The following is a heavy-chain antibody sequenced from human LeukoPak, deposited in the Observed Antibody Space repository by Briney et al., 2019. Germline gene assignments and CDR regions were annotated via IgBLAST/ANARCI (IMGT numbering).Heavy chain of an antibody. V-gene: IGHV4-39*07. J-gene: IGHJ6*03. D-gene: IGHD2-15*01. CDR3: ARGPENCSGGSCYDEAYYYYMDV. Sequence: SETLSLTCTVSGASISSSSYYWGWIRQPPGKGLEWIGNIYYSGSTYYNPSLKSRVTISVDTSKNQFSLKLSSVTAADTAVYYCARGPENCSGGSCYDEAYYYYMDVWGKGTTVTVSS. CDR2: IYYSGST. CDR1: GASISSSSYY.